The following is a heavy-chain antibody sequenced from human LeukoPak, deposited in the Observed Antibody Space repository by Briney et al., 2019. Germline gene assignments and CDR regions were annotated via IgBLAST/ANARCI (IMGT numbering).Heavy chain of an antibody. CDR2: IYYSGST. V-gene: IGHV4-59*01. CDR3: ARDLTGYCSSTSCYHAGDAFDI. D-gene: IGHD2-2*01. J-gene: IGHJ3*02. CDR1: GGSISSYY. Sequence: SETLSLTCTVSGGSISSYYWSWIRQPPGKGLEWIGYIYYSGSTNYNPSLKSRVTISVDTSKNQFSLKLSSVTAADTAVYYCARDLTGYCSSTSCYHAGDAFDIWGQGTMVTVSS.